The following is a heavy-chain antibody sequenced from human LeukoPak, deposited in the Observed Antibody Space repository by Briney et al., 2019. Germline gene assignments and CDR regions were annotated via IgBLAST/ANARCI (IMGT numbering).Heavy chain of an antibody. V-gene: IGHV4-39*07. J-gene: IGHJ4*02. Sequence: PSETLSLTCTVSGGSISSSSYYWGWIRQPPGKGLEWIGEINHSGSTNYNPSLKSRVTISVDTSKNQFSLKLSSVTAADTAVYYCARGSDFWSRHLDYWGQGTLVTVSS. CDR1: GGSISSSSYY. D-gene: IGHD3-3*01. CDR2: INHSGST. CDR3: ARGSDFWSRHLDY.